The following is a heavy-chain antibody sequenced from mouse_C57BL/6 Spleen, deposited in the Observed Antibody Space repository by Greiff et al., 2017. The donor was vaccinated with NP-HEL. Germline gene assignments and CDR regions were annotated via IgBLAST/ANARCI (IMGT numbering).Heavy chain of an antibody. CDR3: ARYDYDPAFAY. D-gene: IGHD2-4*01. CDR1: GFTFSDYG. CDR2: ISNLAYSI. Sequence: DVKLVESGGGLVQPGGSLKLSCAASGFTFSDYGMAWVRQAPRKGPEWVAFISNLAYSIYYADTVTGRFTISRENAKNTLYLEMSSLRSEDTAMYYCARYDYDPAFAYWGQGTLVTVSA. V-gene: IGHV5-15*01. J-gene: IGHJ3*01.